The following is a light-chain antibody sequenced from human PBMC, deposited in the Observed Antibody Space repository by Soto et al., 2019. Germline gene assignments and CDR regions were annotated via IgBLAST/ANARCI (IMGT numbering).Light chain of an antibody. CDR2: DVS. Sequence: DIRMTQSPSPLSASVGDRVTITARASQSISGWLAWSQQRPGKAPKVLMSDVSNLENGVPPRFSGSGSGTEFTLTISSLQPDDFATYYCHQYNSYPYTFGQGSSLEIK. CDR1: QSISGW. V-gene: IGKV1-5*01. CDR3: HQYNSYPYT. J-gene: IGKJ2*01.